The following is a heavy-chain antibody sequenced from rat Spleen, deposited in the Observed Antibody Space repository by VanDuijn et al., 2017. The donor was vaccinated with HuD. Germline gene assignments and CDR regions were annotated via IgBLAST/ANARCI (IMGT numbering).Heavy chain of an antibody. CDR3: TRVNTMGHGMEA. J-gene: IGHJ2*01. V-gene: IGHV5-31*01. CDR2: IINTGGST. D-gene: IGHD1-7*01. Sequence: EVQLVESGGGLVQPGRSLRLSCVASGFTFNNYWMTWIRQAPGKGLEWVASIINTGGSTYYPDSVKGRFTISRDNAKSTLYLQMNSLRSEDTATYYCTRVNTMGHGMEAWGQGVVVTVSS. CDR1: GFTFNNYW.